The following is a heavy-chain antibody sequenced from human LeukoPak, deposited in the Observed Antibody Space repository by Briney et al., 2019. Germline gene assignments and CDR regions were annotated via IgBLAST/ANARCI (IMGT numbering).Heavy chain of an antibody. J-gene: IGHJ4*02. CDR2: VYHRGTT. CDR1: GASINSTNW. Sequence: SGTLSLTCAVSGASINSTNWWSWVRQPPGKGLEWIGEVYHRGTTNYNPSLKSRVTISVDTSKNQFSLKLSSVTAADTAVYYCARDAAGWELLAPFDYWGQGTLVTVSS. D-gene: IGHD1-26*01. CDR3: ARDAAGWELLAPFDY. V-gene: IGHV4-4*02.